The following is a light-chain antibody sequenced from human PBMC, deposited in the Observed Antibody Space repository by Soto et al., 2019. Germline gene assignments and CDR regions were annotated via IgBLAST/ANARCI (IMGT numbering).Light chain of an antibody. CDR3: SSYTSSSTLV. CDR1: SSDVCGYNY. Sequence: QSVLTQPASVSGSPGPTMTICCTGTSSDVCGYNYVSWYQQHPGKAPRVMTYEVSNRPSGDSNRISASKAGNTAPLNISRLQAEDEGDYYCSSYTSSSTLVFGSGTKVTVL. CDR2: EVS. V-gene: IGLV2-14*01. J-gene: IGLJ1*01.